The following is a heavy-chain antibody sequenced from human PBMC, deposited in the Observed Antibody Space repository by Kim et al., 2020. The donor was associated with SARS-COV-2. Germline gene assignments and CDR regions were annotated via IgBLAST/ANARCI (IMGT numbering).Heavy chain of an antibody. CDR3: ARRVLDYYDYGGMDV. V-gene: IGHV5-51*01. Sequence: PSFQGQVTISADKSISTAYLQWSSLKASDTAMYYCARRVLDYYDYGGMDVWGQGTTVTVSS. J-gene: IGHJ6*02.